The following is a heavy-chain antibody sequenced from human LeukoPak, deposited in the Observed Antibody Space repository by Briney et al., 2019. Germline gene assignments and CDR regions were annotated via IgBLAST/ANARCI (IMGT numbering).Heavy chain of an antibody. CDR2: ISGSGGST. CDR1: GFTFSSYA. Sequence: GGSLGLSCAASGFTFSSYAMSWVRQAPGKGLEWVSAISGSGGSTYYADSVKGRFTISRDNSKNTLYLQMNSLRAEDTAVYYCAKDRYYYDTYDAFDIWGQGTMVTVSS. V-gene: IGHV3-23*01. J-gene: IGHJ3*02. CDR3: AKDRYYYDTYDAFDI. D-gene: IGHD3-22*01.